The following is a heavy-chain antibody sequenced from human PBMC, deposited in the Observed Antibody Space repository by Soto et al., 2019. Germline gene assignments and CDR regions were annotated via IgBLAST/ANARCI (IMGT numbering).Heavy chain of an antibody. D-gene: IGHD3-9*01. Sequence: GGSLRLSCAASGFTFSSYAMHWVRQAPGKGLEWVAVISYDGSNKYYADSVKGRFTISRDNSKNTLYLQMNSLRAEDTTVYNGSRAGAGYNYDILTGYYDYGMDVWGQGTTVTVSS. CDR3: SRAGAGYNYDILTGYYDYGMDV. V-gene: IGHV3-30-3*01. CDR1: GFTFSSYA. J-gene: IGHJ6*02. CDR2: ISYDGSNK.